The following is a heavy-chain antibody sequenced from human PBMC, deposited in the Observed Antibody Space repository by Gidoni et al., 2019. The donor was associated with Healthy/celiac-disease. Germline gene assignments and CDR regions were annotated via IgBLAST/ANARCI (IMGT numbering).Heavy chain of an antibody. V-gene: IGHV4-59*01. CDR1: GGSFSSSY. CDR3: ARDRRRYGDQYYYYYYGMDV. CDR2: IYYSGST. D-gene: IGHD4-17*01. J-gene: IGHJ6*02. Sequence: QVQLQESGPGLVRPSETLSLTCPVSGGSFSSSYWSWIRQPPGKGLEWIGYIYYSGSTNYNPSLKSRVTISVDTSKNQFSLKLSSVTAADTAVYYCARDRRRYGDQYYYYYYGMDVWGQGTTVTVSS.